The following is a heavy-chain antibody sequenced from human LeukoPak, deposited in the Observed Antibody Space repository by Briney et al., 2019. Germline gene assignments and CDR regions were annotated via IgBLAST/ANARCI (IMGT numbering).Heavy chain of an antibody. D-gene: IGHD6-19*01. CDR2: INGGGYNT. Sequence: GGSLRLSCAASGFTFNNYVMSWLPQAPGKGLEGVSTINGGGYNTYYADSVKGRFTISRDNSKNTLSLQVNTLRAEDTAVYYCARAPGIYGSGWYVDWWGEGTLVTVSS. V-gene: IGHV3-23*01. CDR3: ARAPGIYGSGWYVDW. CDR1: GFTFNNYV. J-gene: IGHJ4*02.